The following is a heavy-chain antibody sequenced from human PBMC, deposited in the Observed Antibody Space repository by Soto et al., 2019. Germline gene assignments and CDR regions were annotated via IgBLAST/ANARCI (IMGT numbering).Heavy chain of an antibody. V-gene: IGHV3-30*18. Sequence: PGGSLRLSCAASGFTFSSYGMHWVRQAPGKGLEWVAVISYDGSNKYYADSVKGRFTISRDNSKNTLYLQMNSLTAEDTAVYYCAKAMSRIQLWSTPQFDYWGQGTLVTVSS. CDR3: AKAMSRIQLWSTPQFDY. D-gene: IGHD5-18*01. J-gene: IGHJ4*02. CDR1: GFTFSSYG. CDR2: ISYDGSNK.